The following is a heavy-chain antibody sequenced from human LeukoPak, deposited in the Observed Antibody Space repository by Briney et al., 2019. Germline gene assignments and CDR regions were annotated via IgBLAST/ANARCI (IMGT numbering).Heavy chain of an antibody. CDR1: GFTFSSYS. D-gene: IGHD3-10*01. V-gene: IGHV3-48*04. CDR3: ARLPTYYYGSGSYEVFDY. J-gene: IGHJ4*02. Sequence: GGSLRLSCAASGFTFSSYSMNWVRQAPGKGLEWVSYISSSSSTIYYADSVKGRFTISRDNAKNSLYLQMNSLRAEDTAVYYCARLPTYYYGSGSYEVFDYWGQGTLVTVSS. CDR2: ISSSSSTI.